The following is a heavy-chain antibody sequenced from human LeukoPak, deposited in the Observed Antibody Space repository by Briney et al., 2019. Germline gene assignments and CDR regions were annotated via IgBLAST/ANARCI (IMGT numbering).Heavy chain of an antibody. Sequence: AGGSLRLSCAASGFTFSGSAMHWVRQASGKGLEWVGRIRSKANSYATAYAASVKGRFTISRDDSKNTAYLQMNSLKTEDTAVYYCRACDGSGSYPDYWGQGTLVTVSS. CDR3: RACDGSGSYPDY. V-gene: IGHV3-73*01. J-gene: IGHJ4*02. CDR1: GFTFSGSA. D-gene: IGHD3-10*01. CDR2: IRSKANSYAT.